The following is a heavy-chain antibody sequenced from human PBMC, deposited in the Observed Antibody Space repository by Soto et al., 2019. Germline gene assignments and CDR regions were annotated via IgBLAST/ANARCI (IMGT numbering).Heavy chain of an antibody. J-gene: IGHJ4*02. Sequence: GGSLRLSCAASGLPFSNYGMGWVRQAPGKGPEWVSVISGGGDNTYYADSVKGRFTISRDNSKNTLYLQMNNLRVEDTAVYYCAKVQGWLDPFDYWGQGALVTVSS. CDR2: ISGGGDNT. D-gene: IGHD6-19*01. CDR3: AKVQGWLDPFDY. V-gene: IGHV3-23*01. CDR1: GLPFSNYG.